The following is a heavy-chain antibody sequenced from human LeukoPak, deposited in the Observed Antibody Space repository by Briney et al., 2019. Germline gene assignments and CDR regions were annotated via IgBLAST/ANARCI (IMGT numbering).Heavy chain of an antibody. Sequence: GGSLRLSCAASEFSVTRNYVSWVRQAPGKGLEWVSLMYSGGGTSYADSVKGRFTISRDTSKNTLYLQMSSLRAEDTALYYCARYDNGKDYFDCWGQGTLVTVSS. CDR1: EFSVTRNY. D-gene: IGHD1-1*01. CDR2: MYSGGGT. V-gene: IGHV3-53*01. J-gene: IGHJ4*02. CDR3: ARYDNGKDYFDC.